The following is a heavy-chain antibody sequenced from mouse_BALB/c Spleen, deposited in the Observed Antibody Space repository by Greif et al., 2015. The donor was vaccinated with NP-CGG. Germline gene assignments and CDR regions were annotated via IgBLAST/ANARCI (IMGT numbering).Heavy chain of an antibody. Sequence: VPLVESVPGLVAPSQSLSITCTVSGFSFTSYGVHWVRQPPGKGLEWLGVIWAGGSTTYNSALMSSLSISKDNSKSQVFLKRNSLQTDDTAMYYCARDYRYYVGYLDYWGQGTTRTVSS. CDR2: IWAGGST. J-gene: IGHJ2*01. CDR3: ARDYRYYVGYLDY. CDR1: GFSFTSYG. D-gene: IGHD2-14*01. V-gene: IGHV2-9*02.